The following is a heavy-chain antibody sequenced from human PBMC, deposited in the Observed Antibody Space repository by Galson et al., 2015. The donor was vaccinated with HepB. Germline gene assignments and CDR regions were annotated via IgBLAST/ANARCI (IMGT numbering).Heavy chain of an antibody. CDR2: IWHDGSNR. J-gene: IGHJ6*02. CDR3: ARDKDDAMDV. CDR1: GITFSSNN. D-gene: IGHD2-15*01. V-gene: IGHV3-33*08. Sequence: SLRLSCAASGITFSSNNMHWVRQAPGKGLEWVAGIWHDGSNRYHADPVKGRFTISRDNSKNTLFLQMSSLRVEDTAVYYCARDKDDAMDVWGQGTTVTVSS.